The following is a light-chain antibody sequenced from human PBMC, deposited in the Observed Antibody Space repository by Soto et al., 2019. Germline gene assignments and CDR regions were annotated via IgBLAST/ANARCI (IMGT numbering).Light chain of an antibody. CDR2: GAS. CDR3: QQVYDFPHT. CDR1: QTINNY. Sequence: DIQMTQSPSSLSASVGDRVTITCRTSQTINNYLNWYRQKPGKVPEVLIYGASSLQRGVSSRFTGSASRTYCTLTISSLQPEDFATYYCQQVYDFPHTFGQGTKVEV. J-gene: IGKJ2*01. V-gene: IGKV1-39*01.